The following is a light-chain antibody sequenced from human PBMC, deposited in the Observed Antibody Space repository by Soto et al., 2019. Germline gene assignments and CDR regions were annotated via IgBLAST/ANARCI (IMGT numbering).Light chain of an antibody. CDR3: SSYTSSSTLYV. Sequence: SALTQPASVSGSPGQSITISCTGTSSDVGGYNYVSWYQQHPGKAPKLMIYDVSNRPSGVSNRFSGSKSGNTASLTISGLQDEDEADYYCSSYTSSSTLYVFGTGTKLTVL. J-gene: IGLJ1*01. CDR1: SSDVGGYNY. V-gene: IGLV2-14*01. CDR2: DVS.